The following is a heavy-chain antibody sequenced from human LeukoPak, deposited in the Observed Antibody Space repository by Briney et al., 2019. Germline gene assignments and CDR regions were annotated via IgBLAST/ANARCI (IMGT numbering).Heavy chain of an antibody. Sequence: SETLSLTCTVSGGSISSYYWSWIRQPPGKGLEWIGYIYYSGSTNYDPSLKSRVTISVDTSKNQFSLKLSSVTAADTAVYYCASAGTYGSGRPFDYWGQGTLVTVSS. V-gene: IGHV4-59*01. D-gene: IGHD3-10*01. CDR2: IYYSGST. CDR3: ASAGTYGSGRPFDY. J-gene: IGHJ4*02. CDR1: GGSISSYY.